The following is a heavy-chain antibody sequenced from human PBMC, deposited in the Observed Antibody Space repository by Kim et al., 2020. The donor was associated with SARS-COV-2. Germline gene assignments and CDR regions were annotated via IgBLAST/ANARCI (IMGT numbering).Heavy chain of an antibody. J-gene: IGHJ4*02. Sequence: ASVKVSCKASGYTFTGYYMHWVRQAPGQGLEWMGWINPNSGGTNYAQKFQGRVTMTRDTSISTAYMELSRLRSDDTAVYYCARAWVFYGSWSYHLGYWGQGTLVTVSS. D-gene: IGHD3-10*01. CDR1: GYTFTGYY. V-gene: IGHV1-2*02. CDR3: ARAWVFYGSWSYHLGY. CDR2: INPNSGGT.